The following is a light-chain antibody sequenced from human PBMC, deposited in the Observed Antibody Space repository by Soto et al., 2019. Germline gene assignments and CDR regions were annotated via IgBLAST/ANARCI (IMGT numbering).Light chain of an antibody. CDR1: QSLLHSSGHYF. J-gene: IGKJ1*01. V-gene: IGKV2-28*01. CDR3: MQAAQTRT. Sequence: DIVMNQSPSSLSVTPGEPASISCRSSQSLLHSSGHYFLNWYLQKPGQSPQLLIYWGSNRASGVPDRFSGSGSGTYFTLQIRGVEAEDVGVYYCMQAAQTRTFGQGTKVEIK. CDR2: WGS.